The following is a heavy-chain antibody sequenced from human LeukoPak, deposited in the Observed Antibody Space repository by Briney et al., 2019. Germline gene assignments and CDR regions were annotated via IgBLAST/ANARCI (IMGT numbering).Heavy chain of an antibody. CDR2: IRSKAYGGTT. D-gene: IGHD3-3*01. Sequence: GGSLRLSCTASGFTFGDYAVSWVRQAPGKGLEWVGFIRSKAYGGTTEYAASVKGRFTISRDDSKSIAYLQMNSLKTEDTAVYYCTRVDDFWSGYGHFGYWGQGTLVTVSS. V-gene: IGHV3-49*04. CDR3: TRVDDFWSGYGHFGY. CDR1: GFTFGDYA. J-gene: IGHJ4*02.